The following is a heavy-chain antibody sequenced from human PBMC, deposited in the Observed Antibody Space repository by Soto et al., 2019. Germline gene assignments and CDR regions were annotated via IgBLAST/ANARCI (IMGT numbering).Heavy chain of an antibody. D-gene: IGHD2-2*01. CDR3: AKLPDTILGLSVAHDAFAF. Sequence: QVQLVESGGGVVQPGKSVRLSCAASGFIFSNYAMHWVRQAPGKGLEWVADISHDGRNKYHADSVGGRFTISRDNSKNTLYLQMDSLTAEYTALYYCAKLPDTILGLSVAHDAFAFWGQGTTVTVSS. V-gene: IGHV3-30*18. J-gene: IGHJ3*01. CDR1: GFIFSNYA. CDR2: ISHDGRNK.